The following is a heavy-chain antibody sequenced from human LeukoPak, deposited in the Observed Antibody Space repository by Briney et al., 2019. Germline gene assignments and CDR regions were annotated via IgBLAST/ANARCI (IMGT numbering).Heavy chain of an antibody. J-gene: IGHJ4*02. CDR1: GFTFSSYW. CDR2: IKQDGSEK. V-gene: IGHV3-7*01. Sequence: GGSLRLSCAASGFTFSSYWTSWVRQAPGKGLEWVANIKQDGSEKYYVDSVKGRFTISRDNAKNSLYLQMNSLRAEDTAVYYCARVLTTMVRGVPHFDYWGQGTLVTVSS. D-gene: IGHD3-10*01. CDR3: ARVLTTMVRGVPHFDY.